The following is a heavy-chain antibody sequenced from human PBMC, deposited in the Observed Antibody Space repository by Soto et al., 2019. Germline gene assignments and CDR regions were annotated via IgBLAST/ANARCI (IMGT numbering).Heavy chain of an antibody. CDR3: ARDSKIPGGFGELYYGMDV. Sequence: SVKVSCKASGGTFSSYAIGWVRQAPGQGLEWMGGIIPIFGTANYAQKFQGRVTITADESTSTAYMELSSLRSEDTAVYYCARDSKIPGGFGELYYGMDVWGQGTTVTVSS. J-gene: IGHJ6*02. V-gene: IGHV1-69*13. CDR2: IIPIFGTA. D-gene: IGHD3-10*01. CDR1: GGTFSSYA.